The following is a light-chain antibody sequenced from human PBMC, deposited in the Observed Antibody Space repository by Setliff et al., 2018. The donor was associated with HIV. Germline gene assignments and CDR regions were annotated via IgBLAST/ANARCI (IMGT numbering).Light chain of an antibody. CDR3: AAWDFTLNSFV. CDR2: NDN. Sequence: QSVLTQPPSVSGTPGQGVTISCSGSSSNIGRNTVSWYQHLPGSAPKFLICNDNQCPPGVPDRFSSAKSDTSASLAISGLQSDDEADYYCAAWDFTLNSFVFGTGTRSPS. J-gene: IGLJ1*01. V-gene: IGLV1-44*01. CDR1: SSNIGRNT.